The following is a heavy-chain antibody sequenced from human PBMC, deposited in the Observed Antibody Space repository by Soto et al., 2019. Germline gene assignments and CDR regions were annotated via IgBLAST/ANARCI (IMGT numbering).Heavy chain of an antibody. CDR3: ARASLSAVYAFDI. CDR2: IYYSGST. D-gene: IGHD1-20*01. CDR1: GGSVSSGAYY. J-gene: IGHJ3*02. V-gene: IGHV4-31*03. Sequence: QVQLQESDAGLVKASQTLSLTCTVSGGSVSSGAYYWTWIRQRPGKGLEWIGYIYYSGSTYSSPSPMGRLAISLGSAKNEFSLTLSSVTAADTAMYYCARASLSAVYAFDIWGQGTMVTVSS.